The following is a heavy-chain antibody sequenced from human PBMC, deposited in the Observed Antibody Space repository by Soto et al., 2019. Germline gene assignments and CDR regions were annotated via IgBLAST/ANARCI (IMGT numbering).Heavy chain of an antibody. J-gene: IGHJ4*02. CDR1: GYSISSDYY. CDR3: ARGVLGATTYFDY. Sequence: SETLSLTCAVSGYSISSDYYWGWIRQPPGKGLEWIASKYHSGSTYYNPSLKSRVTISVDTSKNQLSLKLSSVAAADTAVYYCARGVLGATTYFDYWGQGTLVTVSS. V-gene: IGHV4-38-2*01. CDR2: KYHSGST. D-gene: IGHD1-26*01.